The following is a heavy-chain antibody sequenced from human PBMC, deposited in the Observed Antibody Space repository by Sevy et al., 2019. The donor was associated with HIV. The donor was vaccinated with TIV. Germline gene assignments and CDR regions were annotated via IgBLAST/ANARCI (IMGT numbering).Heavy chain of an antibody. Sequence: GGSLRLSCAASGFTFSDYYMSWIRQAPGKGLEWVSYISSSSSYTNYADSVKGRFTISRDNAKNSLYLQMNSLRAEDTAVYYCARERTWTTGTTVRFDPWCQGTLVTVSS. CDR3: ARERTWTTGTTVRFDP. J-gene: IGHJ5*02. V-gene: IGHV3-11*06. CDR2: ISSSSSYT. D-gene: IGHD1-1*01. CDR1: GFTFSDYY.